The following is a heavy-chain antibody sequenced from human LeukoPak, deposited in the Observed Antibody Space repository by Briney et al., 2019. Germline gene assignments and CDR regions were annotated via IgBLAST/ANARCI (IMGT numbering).Heavy chain of an antibody. CDR3: ARSDYRFYFDY. CDR2: ISGSGGST. J-gene: IGHJ4*02. D-gene: IGHD4-17*01. V-gene: IGHV3-23*01. Sequence: GGSLRLSCAASGFTFSSYGMSWVRQAPGKGLEWVSAISGSGGSTYYADSVKGRFTISRDNSKNTLYLQMNSLRAEDTAVYYCARSDYRFYFDYWGQGTLVTVSS. CDR1: GFTFSSYG.